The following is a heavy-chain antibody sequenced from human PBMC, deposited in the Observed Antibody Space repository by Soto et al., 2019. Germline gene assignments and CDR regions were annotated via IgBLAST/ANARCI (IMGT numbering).Heavy chain of an antibody. J-gene: IGHJ5*01. V-gene: IGHV4-31*01. CDR1: GGSIISGGYY. Sequence: QVQLQESGPGLVKPSPTLSLTCTVSGGSIISGGYYWSWIRQHPGKGLEWIGYIYYSGSTYYNPSPQSLITISDDTSNNHVSLKRGSVTGGGTAMFFCTREVSPWGQGSPVTVSS. D-gene: IGHD2-8*01. CDR2: IYYSGST. CDR3: TREVSP.